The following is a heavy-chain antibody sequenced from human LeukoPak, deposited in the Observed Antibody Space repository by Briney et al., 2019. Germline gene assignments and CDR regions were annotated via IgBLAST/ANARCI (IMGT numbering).Heavy chain of an antibody. Sequence: GGSLRLSCAASGFTFSSYAMSWVRQAPGTGLEWVAVISYDGSNKYYADSVKGRFTISRDNSKNTLYLQMNSLRAEDTAVYYCARDGPRLMVYANPFDYWGQGTLVTVSS. CDR3: ARDGPRLMVYANPFDY. CDR2: ISYDGSNK. J-gene: IGHJ4*02. CDR1: GFTFSSYA. D-gene: IGHD2-8*01. V-gene: IGHV3-30-3*01.